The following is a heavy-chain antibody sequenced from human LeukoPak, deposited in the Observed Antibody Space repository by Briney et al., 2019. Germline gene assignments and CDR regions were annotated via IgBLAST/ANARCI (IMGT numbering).Heavy chain of an antibody. CDR2: VFHSGIT. CDR1: NYSISSGYY. D-gene: IGHD3-10*01. CDR3: ARDRYTMVRGVIRYYYYGMDV. V-gene: IGHV4-38-2*02. Sequence: SETLSLTCTVSNYSISSGYYWGWIRQTPGKGLEWIGSVFHSGITYYNPSLRSRVTMSVATSKNQFSLKLTSVTAADTAVYYCARDRYTMVRGVIRYYYYGMDVWGQGTTVTVSS. J-gene: IGHJ6*02.